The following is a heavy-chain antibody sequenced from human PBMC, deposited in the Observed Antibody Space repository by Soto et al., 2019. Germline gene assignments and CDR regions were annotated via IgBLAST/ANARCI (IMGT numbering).Heavy chain of an antibody. CDR3: ARETRGGFGYYYYGMDV. D-gene: IGHD3-16*01. Sequence: QVQLVESGGGVVQPGRSLRLSCAASGFTFSGYGMHWVRQAPGKGLEWVAVISYDGSNKDSADSVTGRFTISRDNSKNTLYLQRNSLRPEDTAVYYCARETRGGFGYYYYGMDVWGHGTTVTVSS. CDR2: ISYDGSNK. CDR1: GFTFSGYG. J-gene: IGHJ6*02. V-gene: IGHV3-30-3*01.